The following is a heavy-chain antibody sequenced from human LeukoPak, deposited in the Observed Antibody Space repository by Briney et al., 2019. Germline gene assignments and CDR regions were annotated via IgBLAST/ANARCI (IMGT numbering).Heavy chain of an antibody. D-gene: IGHD5/OR15-5a*01. J-gene: IGHJ3*02. V-gene: IGHV4-39*07. CDR3: ARGVSRLLGAFDI. CDR1: GGSISSSSYY. Sequence: SETLSLTCTVSGGSISSSSYYWSWIRQPPGKGLEWIGSIYYSGSTYYNPSLKSRVTMSVDTSKNQFSLKLSSVTAADTAGYYCARGVSRLLGAFDIWGQGTMVTVSS. CDR2: IYYSGST.